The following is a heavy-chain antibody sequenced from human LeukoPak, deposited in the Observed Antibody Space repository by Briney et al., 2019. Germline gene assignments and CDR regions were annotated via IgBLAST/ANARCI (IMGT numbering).Heavy chain of an antibody. CDR1: GFTFSSYG. D-gene: IGHD5-18*01. Sequence: GGSLRLSCAASGFTFSSYGMSWVRQAPGKGLEWVSAISGSGGSTYYADSVKGRFTISRDNSKNTLYLQMNSLRADDTAVYYCAGVDAAMPDAFDIWGQGTTVTVSS. CDR2: ISGSGGST. CDR3: AGVDAAMPDAFDI. V-gene: IGHV3-23*01. J-gene: IGHJ3*02.